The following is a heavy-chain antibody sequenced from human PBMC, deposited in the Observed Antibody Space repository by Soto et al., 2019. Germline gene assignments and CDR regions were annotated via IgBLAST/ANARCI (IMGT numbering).Heavy chain of an antibody. Sequence: PGGSLRLSCASSGFSFRTFAMGCVRHAPGKWLEWVSVMSNSGDLTYYADSVKGRFTISRDNSENTLYLQMSSLRAEDAAVYYCAKDAARTSGWYYFDCWGQGTLVSVS. D-gene: IGHD6-19*01. J-gene: IGHJ4*02. CDR1: GFSFRTFA. V-gene: IGHV3-23*01. CDR3: AKDAARTSGWYYFDC. CDR2: MSNSGDLT.